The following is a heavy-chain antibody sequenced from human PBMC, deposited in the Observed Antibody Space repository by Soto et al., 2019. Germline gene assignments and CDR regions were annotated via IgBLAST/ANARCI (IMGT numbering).Heavy chain of an antibody. D-gene: IGHD3-9*01. CDR2: INHSGST. Sequence: SETLSLTCAVYGGSFSGYYWSWIRQPPGKGLEWIGEINHSGSTNYNRSLKSRVTISVDTSKNQFSLKVSSVTAADTAVYYCARFGGRLYYDILTGNYNYYGMDVWGQGTTVTVSS. CDR1: GGSFSGYY. CDR3: ARFGGRLYYDILTGNYNYYGMDV. J-gene: IGHJ6*02. V-gene: IGHV4-34*01.